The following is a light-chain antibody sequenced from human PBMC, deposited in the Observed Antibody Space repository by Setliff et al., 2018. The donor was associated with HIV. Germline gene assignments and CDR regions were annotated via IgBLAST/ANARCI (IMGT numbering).Light chain of an antibody. CDR2: DAT. CDR3: CSSAGTYTSFFV. V-gene: IGLV2-11*01. Sequence: SVLTQPRSVSGSPGQSVTIACTGTSSDAGDYNFVSWYQLHPGKAPKLIIYDATKRPSGVPDRFSGSKSANAASLTISGLQAEDEADYYCCSSAGTYTSFFVFGTGTKVTV. CDR1: SSDAGDYNF. J-gene: IGLJ1*01.